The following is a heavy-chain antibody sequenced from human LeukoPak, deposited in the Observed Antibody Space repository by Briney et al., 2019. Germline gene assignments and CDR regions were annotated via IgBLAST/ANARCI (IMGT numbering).Heavy chain of an antibody. V-gene: IGHV4-31*03. Sequence: SQTLSLTCTVSGGSISIGCYYGSCIPPHPGESLEGRGYIYYSGSTYYNPSLNRRVTISVDTSKNQFSLKLRPVTGADTAVYYCARPYDSSGYYYYWGQGTLVSVSS. CDR3: ARPYDSSGYYYY. CDR2: IYYSGST. D-gene: IGHD3-22*01. J-gene: IGHJ4*02. CDR1: GGSISIGCYY.